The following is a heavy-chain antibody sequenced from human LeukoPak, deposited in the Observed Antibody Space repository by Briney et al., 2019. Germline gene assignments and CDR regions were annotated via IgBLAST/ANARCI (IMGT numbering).Heavy chain of an antibody. CDR2: IYYSGST. CDR3: ARSAAAALLFDY. D-gene: IGHD6-13*01. J-gene: IGHJ4*02. CDR1: GGSISSFY. V-gene: IGHV4-59*01. Sequence: KSSETLSLTCTVSGGSISSFYWSWIRQPPGKGLEWIGYIYYSGSTDYNSSLKSRVTISVDTAKNQFSLKLRSVTAADTAVYYCARSAAAALLFDYWGQGTLVTVSS.